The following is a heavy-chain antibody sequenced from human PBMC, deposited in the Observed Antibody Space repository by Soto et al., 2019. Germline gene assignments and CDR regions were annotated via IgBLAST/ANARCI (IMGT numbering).Heavy chain of an antibody. CDR3: ARVSESCSGGSCYSDFDY. CDR2: IIPIFGTA. D-gene: IGHD2-15*01. Sequence: SVKVSCKASGGTFSSYAISWVRQAPGQGLEWMGGIIPIFGTANYAQKFQGRVTITADESTSTAYMELSSLRSEDTAVYYCARVSESCSGGSCYSDFDYWGQGTLVTVSS. V-gene: IGHV1-69*13. CDR1: GGTFSSYA. J-gene: IGHJ4*02.